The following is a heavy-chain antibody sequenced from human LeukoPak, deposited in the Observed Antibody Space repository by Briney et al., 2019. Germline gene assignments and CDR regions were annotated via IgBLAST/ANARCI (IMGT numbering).Heavy chain of an antibody. D-gene: IGHD3-9*01. V-gene: IGHV4-59*01. CDR1: GGSISRYY. CDR3: ARDLRGTSAFDI. CDR2: IHFSGNT. Sequence: SETLSLACSVSGGSISRYYWSWIRQPPGKGLEWIGYIHFSGNTNYNPSLKSRVTISLDTSKNQFSLKLTSVTAADTAVYYCARDLRGTSAFDIWGQGTMVTVSS. J-gene: IGHJ3*02.